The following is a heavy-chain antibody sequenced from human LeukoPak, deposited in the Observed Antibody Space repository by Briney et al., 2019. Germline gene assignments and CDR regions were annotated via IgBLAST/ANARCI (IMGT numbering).Heavy chain of an antibody. CDR2: ISSSRSTI. D-gene: IGHD1-26*01. CDR1: GFTFSSYS. J-gene: IGHJ4*02. V-gene: IGHV3-48*01. Sequence: SGGSLRLSCAASGFTFSSYSMKWVRQAPGKGLEWVSYISSSRSTIYYADSVKGRFTISRDNAKNSLYLQMKSLRAEDTALSYCAREGSGVGASHYFDYWGQGTLVTVSS. CDR3: AREGSGVGASHYFDY.